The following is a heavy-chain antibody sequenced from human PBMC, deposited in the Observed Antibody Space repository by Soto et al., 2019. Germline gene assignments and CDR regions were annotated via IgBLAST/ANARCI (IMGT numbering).Heavy chain of an antibody. Sequence: EVQLVESGGGLVQPGRSLRLSCAASGFTFDDYAMHWVRQAPGKGLEWVSGISWNSGSIGYADSVKGRFTISRDNAKNSLYLQMNSLRAEDTALYYCAKGKGSWSWDAFDIWGKGTMVTVSS. V-gene: IGHV3-9*01. D-gene: IGHD6-13*01. J-gene: IGHJ3*02. CDR3: AKGKGSWSWDAFDI. CDR1: GFTFDDYA. CDR2: ISWNSGSI.